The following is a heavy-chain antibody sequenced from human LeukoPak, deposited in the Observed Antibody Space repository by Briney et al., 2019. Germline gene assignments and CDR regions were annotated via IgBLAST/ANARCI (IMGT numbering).Heavy chain of an antibody. Sequence: GASVKVSCKASGYTFTNYGISWVRQATGQGLEWMGWIRVYNGSTNHAQRFQGRVTMTTDTSTSTAYMELRSLRSDDTAVYFCARDFGITLVRGPPKIWGQGTLVIVTS. D-gene: IGHD3-10*01. CDR2: IRVYNGST. CDR1: GYTFTNYG. CDR3: ARDFGITLVRGPPKI. J-gene: IGHJ4*02. V-gene: IGHV1-18*01.